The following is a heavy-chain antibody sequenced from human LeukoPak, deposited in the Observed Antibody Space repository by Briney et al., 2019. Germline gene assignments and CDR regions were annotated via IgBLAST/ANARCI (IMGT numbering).Heavy chain of an antibody. Sequence: ASVKVSCKASGYTFTGYYMHWVRQAPGQGLEWMGWINPNSGGTNYAQKLQGRVTMTTDTSTSTAYMELRSLRSDDTAVYYCARDRITMIVVVLKPLDYWGQGTLVTVSS. V-gene: IGHV1-2*02. CDR3: ARDRITMIVVVLKPLDY. CDR2: INPNSGGT. J-gene: IGHJ4*02. CDR1: GYTFTGYY. D-gene: IGHD3-22*01.